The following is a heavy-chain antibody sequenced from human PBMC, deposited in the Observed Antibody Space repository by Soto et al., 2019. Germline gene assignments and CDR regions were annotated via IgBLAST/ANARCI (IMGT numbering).Heavy chain of an antibody. CDR2: IWYDGSNK. J-gene: IGHJ4*02. CDR3: ASQNTMVRGVIPFDY. CDR1: GFTFSSYG. V-gene: IGHV3-33*01. Sequence: GGSLRLSCAASGFTFSSYGMHWVRQAPGKGLEWVAVIWYDGSNKYYADSVKGRFTISRDNSKNTLYLQMNSLRAEDTAVYYCASQNTMVRGVIPFDYWGQGTLVTVSS. D-gene: IGHD3-10*01.